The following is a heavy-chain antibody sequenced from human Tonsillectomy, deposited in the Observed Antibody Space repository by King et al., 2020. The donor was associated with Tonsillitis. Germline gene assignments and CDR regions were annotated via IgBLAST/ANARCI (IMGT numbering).Heavy chain of an antibody. V-gene: IGHV3-73*02. J-gene: IGHJ4*02. CDR2: IRTKGNSYAT. CDR1: GFTFSGSV. Sequence: VQLVESGGGLVQPGGSLKLSCAASGFTFSGSVIHWVRQSSGRGLEWVGRIRTKGNSYATAYGAAVKGRFTISRDDSKNTAYLQMNSLKTEDTAVYYCFTQNDDWGQGTLVTVSS. CDR3: FTQNDD.